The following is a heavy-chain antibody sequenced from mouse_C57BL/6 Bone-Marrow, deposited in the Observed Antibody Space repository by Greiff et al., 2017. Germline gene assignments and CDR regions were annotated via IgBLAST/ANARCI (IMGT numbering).Heavy chain of an antibody. CDR2: IKPSNGGT. Sequence: VKLQQPGTELVKPGASVKLSCKASGYTFTSYWMHWVKQRPGQGLEWIGNIKPSNGGTNYNEKFKSKATLTVNKSATTAYMQPNSPTSEDSAVYYCARVYLLPAYWDQGNLVTVSA. CDR1: GYTFTSYW. V-gene: IGHV1-53*01. J-gene: IGHJ3*01. D-gene: IGHD1-1*01. CDR3: ARVYLLPAY.